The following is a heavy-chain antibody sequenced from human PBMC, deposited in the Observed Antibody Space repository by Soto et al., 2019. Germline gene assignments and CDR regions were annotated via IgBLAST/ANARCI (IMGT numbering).Heavy chain of an antibody. CDR1: GGSISSYY. CDR2: IYYSGST. J-gene: IGHJ6*03. Sequence: SETLSLTCTVSGGSISSYYWSWIRQPPGKGLEWIGYIYYSGSTNYNPSLKSRVTISVDTSKNQFSLKLSSVTAADTAVYYCARLVGGGIYYYYYMDVWGKGTTVTVSS. D-gene: IGHD2-15*01. CDR3: ARLVGGGIYYYYYMDV. V-gene: IGHV4-59*08.